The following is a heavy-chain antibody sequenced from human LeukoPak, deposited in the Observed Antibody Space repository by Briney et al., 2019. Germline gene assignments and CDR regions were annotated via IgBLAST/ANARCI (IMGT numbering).Heavy chain of an antibody. CDR2: LGPADDT. Sequence: PGGSLRLLCAPSGFTFRNYDMFGVRQSTGKGLEGVSTLGPADDTYYPGSVRGRFTISRDNVNNSLYLQMNSLRAGDTAVYYCARGRGSHFEYWGQGTLVTVSS. CDR1: GFTFRNYD. V-gene: IGHV3-13*01. CDR3: ARGRGSHFEY. D-gene: IGHD1-26*01. J-gene: IGHJ4*02.